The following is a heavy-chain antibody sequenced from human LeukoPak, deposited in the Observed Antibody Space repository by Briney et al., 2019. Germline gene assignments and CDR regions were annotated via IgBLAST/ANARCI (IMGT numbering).Heavy chain of an antibody. J-gene: IGHJ4*02. D-gene: IGHD6-13*01. CDR2: ISSSGSTI. CDR1: GFTFSSYA. CDR3: ARYKSYSSTTFDY. Sequence: GGSLRLSCAASGFTFSSYAMHWVRQAPGKGLEWVSYISSSGSTIYYADSVKGRFTISRDNAKNSLYLQMNSLGAEDTAVYYCARYKSYSSTTFDYWGQGTLVTVSS. V-gene: IGHV3-48*04.